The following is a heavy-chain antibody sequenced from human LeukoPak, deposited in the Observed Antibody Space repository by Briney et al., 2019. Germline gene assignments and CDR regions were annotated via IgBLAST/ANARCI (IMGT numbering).Heavy chain of an antibody. CDR1: GFTFSSYW. Sequence: GGSLRLSCAASGFTFSSYWMRWVRQAPGKGLVWVSRINTDGTVANYADSVKGRFTISRDNARNTLYLQMNSLRAEDTAVYFCGRDLVAGSGSLDDWGQGTLVIVSS. D-gene: IGHD3-10*01. J-gene: IGHJ4*02. CDR3: GRDLVAGSGSLDD. CDR2: INTDGTVA. V-gene: IGHV3-74*01.